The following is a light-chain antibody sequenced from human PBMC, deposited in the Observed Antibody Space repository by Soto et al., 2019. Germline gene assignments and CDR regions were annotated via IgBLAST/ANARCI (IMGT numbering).Light chain of an antibody. CDR3: QQRSNWPPKDT. J-gene: IGKJ4*01. CDR1: QSVSSY. CDR2: DAS. Sequence: EIVLTQSPATLSLSPGERATLSCRASQSVSSYLAWYQQKPGQAPRLLIYDASNWATGIPARFSGSGSGTDFTLTISSLEPEDFAVYYCQQRSNWPPKDTFGGGTKVEIK. V-gene: IGKV3-11*01.